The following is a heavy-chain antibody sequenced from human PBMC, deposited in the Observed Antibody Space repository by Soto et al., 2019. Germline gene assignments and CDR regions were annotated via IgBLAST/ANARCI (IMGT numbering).Heavy chain of an antibody. CDR2: IYYSGST. D-gene: IGHD6-13*01. V-gene: IGHV4-31*03. J-gene: IGHJ4*02. CDR1: GGSISSGGYY. Sequence: KSSETLSLTCTVSGGSISSGGYYWSWIRQHPGKGLEWIGYIYYSGSTYYNPSLKSRVTISVDTSKNQFSLKLSSVTAADTAVYYCVRAAESSSWSDYFDYWGQGTLVTVSS. CDR3: VRAAESSSWSDYFDY.